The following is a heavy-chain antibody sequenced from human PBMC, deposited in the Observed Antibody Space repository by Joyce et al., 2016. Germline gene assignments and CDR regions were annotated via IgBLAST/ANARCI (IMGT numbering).Heavy chain of an antibody. CDR3: ARDGVGDYDSSGFFDY. CDR1: GYSFTNYY. J-gene: IGHJ4*02. CDR2: SRPSDGGT. Sequence: QVQLVQSGAEVKKPGASVKVSCKASGYSFTNYYIHWVRQAPGQGLEWMGMSRPSDGGTSYAQKFQGRVSVTGDTSASTVYMELSSLRSEDTAVYYCARDGVGDYDSSGFFDYWGQGTLVTVSP. D-gene: IGHD3-22*01. V-gene: IGHV1-46*01.